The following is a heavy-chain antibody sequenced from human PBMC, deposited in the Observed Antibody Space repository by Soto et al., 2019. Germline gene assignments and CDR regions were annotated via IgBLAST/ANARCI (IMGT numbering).Heavy chain of an antibody. CDR2: ISGSGGST. D-gene: IGHD4-17*01. CDR3: PGYYGSGP. CDR1: GFTFSSYA. V-gene: IGHV3-23*01. J-gene: IGHJ5*02. Sequence: EVQLLESGGGLVQPGGSLRLSCAASGFTFSSYAMSWVRQAPGKGLEWGSAISGSGGSTYYADSVKGRFTISRDNSKNTLYLPMNSLRAEDTAVYYCPGYYGSGPCGQGTLVTVSS.